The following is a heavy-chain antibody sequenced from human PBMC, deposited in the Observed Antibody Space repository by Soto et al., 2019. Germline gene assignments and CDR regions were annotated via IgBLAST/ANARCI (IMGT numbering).Heavy chain of an antibody. J-gene: IGHJ5*02. CDR1: GGSISSYY. V-gene: IGHV4-59*08. Sequence: QVQLQESGPGLVKPSETLSLTCTVSGGSISSYYWSWIRQPPGKGLEWIGYIYYSGSTNYNPSLKSRVPLSVDTTKHPFALPLRSVTAADTAVYYCARESYYYGSGSYRGRFDPWGQGTLVTVSS. D-gene: IGHD3-10*01. CDR3: ARESYYYGSGSYRGRFDP. CDR2: IYYSGST.